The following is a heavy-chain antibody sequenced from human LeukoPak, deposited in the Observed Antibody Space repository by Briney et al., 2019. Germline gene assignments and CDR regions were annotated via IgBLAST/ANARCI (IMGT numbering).Heavy chain of an antibody. CDR2: LWPDGGAV. J-gene: IGHJ4*02. V-gene: IGHV3-7*01. D-gene: IGHD4-11*01. Sequence: GGSLRLSRAASGFTFINSYMSWVRQAPGKGLEWVATLWPDGGAVHYLDSVKGRFTIFRDNAENSLYLQMNSLTVGDTAVYYCAKLLGSVTTYDYWGQGTLVTVSS. CDR1: GFTFINSY. CDR3: AKLLGSVTTYDY.